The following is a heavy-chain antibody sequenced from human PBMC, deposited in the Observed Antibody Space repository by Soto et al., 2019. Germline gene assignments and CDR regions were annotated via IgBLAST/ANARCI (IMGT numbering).Heavy chain of an antibody. CDR2: IIPMFGTT. J-gene: IGHJ5*01. CDR3: ARASIHGSSWYFWFDP. Sequence: QVQLVQSGAEVRKPGSSVKVSCKASGGTFSRYAINWVRPAPGQGLEWMGGIIPMFGTTNYAQKFKGRVTITADESTSTVYMELNTLRSEDAAVYYCARASIHGSSWYFWFDPWGQGTLVTVSS. D-gene: IGHD6-13*01. V-gene: IGHV1-69*01. CDR1: GGTFSRYA.